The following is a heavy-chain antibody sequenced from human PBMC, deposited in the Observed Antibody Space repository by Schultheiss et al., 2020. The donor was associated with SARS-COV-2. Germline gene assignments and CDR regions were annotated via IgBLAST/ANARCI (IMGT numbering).Heavy chain of an antibody. CDR1: GGSISSGGYY. CDR2: IHYSGST. CDR3: ASGIDYYDSSGYYIALEYFQH. D-gene: IGHD3-22*01. J-gene: IGHJ1*01. Sequence: SQTLSLTCTVSGGSISSGGYYWMWIRQHPGKGLEYIGYIHYSGSTSYNPSLKSRVSISVDTSKNQFSLKLSSVTAADTAVYYCASGIDYYDSSGYYIALEYFQHWGQGTLVTVSS. V-gene: IGHV4-31*03.